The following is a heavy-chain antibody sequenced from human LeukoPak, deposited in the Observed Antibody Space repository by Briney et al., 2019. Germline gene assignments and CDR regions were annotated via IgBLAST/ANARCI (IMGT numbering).Heavy chain of an antibody. CDR3: AKTISGYCSRTSCLNWFDP. CDR2: ISDSGST. Sequence: GGSLRLSCAASGFTFSSYAMSWVRQAPGKGLEWVSTISDSGSTYYADSVKGRFTISRDNAKNTVYLQMNSLRAEDTAVYFCAKTISGYCSRTSCLNWFDPWGQGTLVTVSS. CDR1: GFTFSSYA. D-gene: IGHD2-2*03. J-gene: IGHJ5*02. V-gene: IGHV3-23*01.